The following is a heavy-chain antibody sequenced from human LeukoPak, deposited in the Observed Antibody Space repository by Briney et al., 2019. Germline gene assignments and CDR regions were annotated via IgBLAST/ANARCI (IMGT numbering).Heavy chain of an antibody. Sequence: GGSLRLSCAASGFTFSSYSMNWVRQAPGKGLEWVSYISSSSSTIYYADSVKGRFTISRDNAKNSLYLQMNSLRAEDTAVYYCARDLGGGYWGQGTLVTVSS. CDR2: ISSSSSTI. J-gene: IGHJ4*02. CDR1: GFTFSSYS. D-gene: IGHD3-16*01. V-gene: IGHV3-48*04. CDR3: ARDLGGGY.